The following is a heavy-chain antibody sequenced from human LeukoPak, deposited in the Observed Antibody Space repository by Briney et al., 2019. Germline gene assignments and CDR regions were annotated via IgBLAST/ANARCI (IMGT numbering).Heavy chain of an antibody. Sequence: SQTLSLTCTVSGGSISSGSYYWSWIRQPAGKGLEWIGRIYTSGSTNYSPPLKSRVTISVDTSKNQFSLKLSSVTAADTAVYYCAREEGYCSSTSCYTLDYWGQGTLVTVSS. CDR2: IYTSGST. CDR3: AREEGYCSSTSCYTLDY. V-gene: IGHV4-61*02. CDR1: GGSISSGSYY. J-gene: IGHJ4*02. D-gene: IGHD2-2*02.